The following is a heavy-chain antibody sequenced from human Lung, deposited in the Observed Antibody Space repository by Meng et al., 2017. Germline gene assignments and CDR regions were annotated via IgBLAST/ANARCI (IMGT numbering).Heavy chain of an antibody. Sequence: HVQLLQSGAEVKQPGASLKASCKASDYTFTGYGVCWVRQAPGQGLEWMAWLGAHPGGTSFAPKFLGRVTVTADTATATAYMELRSLRSDDTAVYYCARGTPGRSYCDYWGLGTLVTVSS. CDR2: LGAHPGGT. V-gene: IGHV1-18*01. CDR1: DYTFTGYG. D-gene: IGHD3-10*01. CDR3: ARGTPGRSYCDY. J-gene: IGHJ4*02.